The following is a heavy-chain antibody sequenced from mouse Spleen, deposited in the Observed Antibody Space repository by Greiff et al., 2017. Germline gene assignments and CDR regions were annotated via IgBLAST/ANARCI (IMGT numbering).Heavy chain of an antibody. CDR3: ARRKNWDVYAMDY. V-gene: IGHV5-9-1*01. CDR1: GFTFSSYA. J-gene: IGHJ4*01. D-gene: IGHD4-1*01. Sequence: DVMLVESGGGLVKPGGSLKLSCAASGFTFSSYAMSWVRQTPEKRLEWVATISSGGSYTYYPDSVKGRFTISRDNAKNTLYLQMSSLRSEDTAMYYCARRKNWDVYAMDYWGQGTSVTVSS. CDR2: ISSGGSYT.